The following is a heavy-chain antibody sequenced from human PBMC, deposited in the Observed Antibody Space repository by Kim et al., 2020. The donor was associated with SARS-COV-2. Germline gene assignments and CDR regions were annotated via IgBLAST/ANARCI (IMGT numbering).Heavy chain of an antibody. J-gene: IGHJ4*02. Sequence: SVKVSCKASGGTFSSYAISWVRQAPGQGLEWMGGIIPIFGTANYAQKFQGRVTITADESTSTAYMELSSLRSEDTAVYYCARDSYGGNNAFDYWGQGTLVTVSS. CDR3: ARDSYGGNNAFDY. D-gene: IGHD4-17*01. V-gene: IGHV1-69*13. CDR1: GGTFSSYA. CDR2: IIPIFGTA.